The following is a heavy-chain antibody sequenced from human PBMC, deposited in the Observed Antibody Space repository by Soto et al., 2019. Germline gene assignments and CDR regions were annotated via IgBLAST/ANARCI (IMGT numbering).Heavy chain of an antibody. Sequence: SQTLSLSSAVYGGSFSGYYWSWIRQPPGKGLAWIREINHSGSTNYHPSLKSRVTISVNTSKNQFSLKLSSVTAADTAVYYCARPRFEWFDPWGQGTLVTVSS. V-gene: IGHV4-34*01. CDR3: ARPRFEWFDP. J-gene: IGHJ5*02. CDR2: INHSGST. CDR1: GGSFSGYY.